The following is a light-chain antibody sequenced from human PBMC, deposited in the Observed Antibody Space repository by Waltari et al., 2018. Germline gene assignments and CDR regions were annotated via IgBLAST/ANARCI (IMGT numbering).Light chain of an antibody. CDR1: SSDVGGYNY. CDR3: CSFAGSHTYVV. J-gene: IGLJ2*01. CDR2: DVS. Sequence: QSALTQPRSVSGSPGQSVTISCPGTSSDVGGYNYVSWYQQHPGKAPSLMIYDVSKRPSGGPDRFAGSKSGNTAPLTISGVQTEDEADYYCCSFAGSHTYVVFGGGTKLTVL. V-gene: IGLV2-11*01.